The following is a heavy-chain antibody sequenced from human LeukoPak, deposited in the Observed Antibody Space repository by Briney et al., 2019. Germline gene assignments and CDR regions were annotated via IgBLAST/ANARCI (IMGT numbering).Heavy chain of an antibody. V-gene: IGHV3-23*01. CDR3: ARVAYSSGWSYAFDI. Sequence: PGGSLRLSCAASGFTFSNNAMSWVRLAPGKGLEWVSAISNDGSRTYYADSVKGRFTISRENAKNSLYLQMNSLRAGDTAVYYCARVAYSSGWSYAFDIWGQGTMVTVSS. CDR1: GFTFSNNA. CDR2: ISNDGSRT. J-gene: IGHJ3*02. D-gene: IGHD6-19*01.